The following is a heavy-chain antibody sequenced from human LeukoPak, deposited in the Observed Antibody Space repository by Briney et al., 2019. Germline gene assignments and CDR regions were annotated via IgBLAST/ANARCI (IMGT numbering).Heavy chain of an antibody. CDR3: ARVPATPPLYYYYGMDV. D-gene: IGHD6-25*01. Sequence: SETLSLTCAVYGGSFSGYYWSWIRQPPGKGLEWIGEINHSGSTNYNPSLKSRVTISVDTSKNQFSLKLSSVTAADTAVYYCARVPATPPLYYYYGMDVWGQGTTVTVSS. CDR2: INHSGST. CDR1: GGSFSGYY. V-gene: IGHV4-34*01. J-gene: IGHJ6*02.